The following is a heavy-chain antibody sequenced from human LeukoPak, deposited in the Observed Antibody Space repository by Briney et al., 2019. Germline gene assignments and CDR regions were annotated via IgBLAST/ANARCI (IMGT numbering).Heavy chain of an antibody. J-gene: IGHJ3*02. D-gene: IGHD3-3*01. CDR2: IRSKANSYAT. CDR1: GFTFSGYV. V-gene: IGHV3-73*01. Sequence: GGSLRLSCAASGFTFSGYVMHWVRQASGKGLEWVGRIRSKANSYATAYAVSVKGRFTISRDDSKNTAYLQMNSLKTEDTAVYYCTRTITMFGVVQLRVAFDIWGQGTMVTVSS. CDR3: TRTITMFGVVQLRVAFDI.